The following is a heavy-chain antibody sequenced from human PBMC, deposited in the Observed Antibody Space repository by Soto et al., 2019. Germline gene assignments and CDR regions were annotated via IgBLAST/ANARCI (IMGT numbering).Heavy chain of an antibody. CDR3: AKYSSGYSYFDY. V-gene: IGHV3-23*01. Sequence: EVQLLESGGGLVQPGGSLRLSCAASGFTFSSYAMSWVRQAPGKGLEWVSAISGSGGSTYYADSVKGRFTISRDNSKNTLYLQMNSLRAEDTAIYYCAKYSSGYSYFDYWGQGTLVTVSS. J-gene: IGHJ4*02. CDR1: GFTFSSYA. D-gene: IGHD3-22*01. CDR2: ISGSGGST.